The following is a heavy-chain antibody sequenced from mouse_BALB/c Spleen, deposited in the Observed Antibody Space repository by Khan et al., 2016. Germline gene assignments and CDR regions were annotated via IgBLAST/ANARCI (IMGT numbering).Heavy chain of an antibody. CDR2: IWGNGNT. J-gene: IGHJ4*01. CDR1: GFSLTDYG. Sequence: QVQLKQSGPGLVAPSQSLSITCTVSGFSLTDYGVSWIRQPPGKGLEWLGIIWGNGNTYYNSALKSRLTISNDISKSQVFLKMNSLQTHDTAIYYRAKRVQSRYFYALDYWGQGTSVTVSS. V-gene: IGHV2-6-5*01. D-gene: IGHD2-14*01. CDR3: AKRVQSRYFYALDY.